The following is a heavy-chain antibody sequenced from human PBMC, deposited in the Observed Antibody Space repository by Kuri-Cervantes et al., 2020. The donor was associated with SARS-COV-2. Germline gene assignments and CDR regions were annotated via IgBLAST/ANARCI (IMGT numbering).Heavy chain of an antibody. Sequence: GGSLRLSCAASGFTVSSNYMSWVRQAPGKGLEWVSVIYSGGSTYYADSVKGRFTISRDNSKNTLYLQMNSPRAEDTAVYYCARDEGATAGTYYYYGMDVWGQGTTVTVSS. D-gene: IGHD6-13*01. J-gene: IGHJ6*02. CDR3: ARDEGATAGTYYYYGMDV. V-gene: IGHV3-53*01. CDR1: GFTVSSNY. CDR2: IYSGGST.